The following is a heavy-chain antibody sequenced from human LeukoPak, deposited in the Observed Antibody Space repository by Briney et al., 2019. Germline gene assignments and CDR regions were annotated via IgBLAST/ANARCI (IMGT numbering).Heavy chain of an antibody. CDR2: INPYSGAS. CDR3: ATSSSVTHTRDP. J-gene: IGHJ5*02. V-gene: IGHV1-2*02. CDR1: GYGFSDVY. Sequence: ASVKVTCKASGYGFSDVYFNWVRQAPGQGLEWMGWINPYSGASKYAQRFQGRVSMDASIDTAYLELSWLTSDDTAVYYCATSSSVTHTRDPWGPGCLVTVSS. D-gene: IGHD5/OR15-5a*01.